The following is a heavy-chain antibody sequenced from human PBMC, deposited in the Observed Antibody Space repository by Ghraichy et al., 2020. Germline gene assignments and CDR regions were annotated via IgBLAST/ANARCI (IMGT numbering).Heavy chain of an antibody. Sequence: ESLNISCTVSGGSISSSSYYWGWIRQPPGKGLEWIGSIYYSGSTYYNPSLKSRVTISVDTSKNQFSLKLSSVTAADTAVYYCASSSSSDYFDYWGQGTLVTVSS. CDR2: IYYSGST. J-gene: IGHJ4*02. V-gene: IGHV4-39*07. CDR3: ASSSSSDYFDY. D-gene: IGHD6-6*01. CDR1: GGSISSSSYY.